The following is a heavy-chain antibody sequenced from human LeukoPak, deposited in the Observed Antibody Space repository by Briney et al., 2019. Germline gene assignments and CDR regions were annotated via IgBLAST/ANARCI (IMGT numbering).Heavy chain of an antibody. CDR3: VRARIDY. J-gene: IGHJ4*02. Sequence: GGSLRLSCAASGFTFSSYWMTWVRQAPGKGLEWVATIKGDGSEKHYVDSVTGRFTISRDNAKNSLYLQMNSLIGEDTAVYYCVRARIDYWGQGILVTVSS. V-gene: IGHV3-7*04. CDR1: GFTFSSYW. CDR2: IKGDGSEK.